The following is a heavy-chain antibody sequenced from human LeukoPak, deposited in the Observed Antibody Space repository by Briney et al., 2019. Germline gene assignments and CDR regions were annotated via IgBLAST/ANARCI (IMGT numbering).Heavy chain of an antibody. CDR1: GFTFSRHW. CDR2: IKQDGSDK. J-gene: IGHJ6*02. D-gene: IGHD5-12*01. V-gene: IGHV3-7*05. CDR3: ARDLTIVATIPRADV. Sequence: PGGSLRLSCAASGFTFSRHWMSWVRQAPGRGLEWVANIKQDGSDKYYVDSVKGRFTISRDNAKTSLFLQMNSLRVEDTAVYYCARDLTIVATIPRADVWGQGTTVTVSS.